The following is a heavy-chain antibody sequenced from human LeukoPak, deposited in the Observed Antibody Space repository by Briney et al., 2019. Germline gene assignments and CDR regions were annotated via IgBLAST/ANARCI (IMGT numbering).Heavy chain of an antibody. CDR3: ARFVAWFDP. CDR1: GGSISSYY. J-gene: IGHJ5*02. CDR2: IYYSGST. Sequence: SETLSLTCTVSGGSISSYYWSWIRQPPGKGLEWIGYIYYSGSTNYNPSLKSRVTISVDPSKTQFSPKLSSVTAADTAVYYCARFVAWFDPWGQGTLVTVSS. V-gene: IGHV4-59*01.